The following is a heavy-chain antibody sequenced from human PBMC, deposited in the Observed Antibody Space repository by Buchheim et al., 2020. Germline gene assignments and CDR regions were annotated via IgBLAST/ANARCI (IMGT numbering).Heavy chain of an antibody. V-gene: IGHV3-23*01. CDR1: GFTFSSYA. CDR3: AKKDVDTAMVTGGYFDY. CDR2: ISGSGGST. Sequence: EVQLLESGGSLVQPGGSLRLSCAASGFTFSSYAMSWVRQSPGKGLEWVSAISGSGGSTYYADSVKGRFTISRDNSKNTLYLQMNSLRAEDTAVYYCAKKDVDTAMVTGGYFDYWGQGTL. D-gene: IGHD5-18*01. J-gene: IGHJ4*02.